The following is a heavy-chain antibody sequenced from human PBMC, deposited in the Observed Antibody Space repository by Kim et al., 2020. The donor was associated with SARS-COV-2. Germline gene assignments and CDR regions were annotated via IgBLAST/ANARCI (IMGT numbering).Heavy chain of an antibody. CDR1: GYTLTELS. V-gene: IGHV1-24*01. CDR2: FDPEDGET. J-gene: IGHJ4*02. CDR3: ATLDSSGYYKEYYFHY. Sequence: ASVKVSCKVSGYTLTELSMHWVRQAPGKGLEWMGGFDPEDGETIYAQKFQGRVTMTEDTSTDTAYMELSSLRSEDTAVYYCATLDSSGYYKEYYFHYWGQGTLVTVSS. D-gene: IGHD3-22*01.